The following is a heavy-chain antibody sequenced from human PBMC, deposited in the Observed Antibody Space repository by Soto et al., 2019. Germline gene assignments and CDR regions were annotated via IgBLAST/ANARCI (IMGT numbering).Heavy chain of an antibody. Sequence: GESLKISCKGSGYTFNNYWIGWVRQMPGKGLEWMGIIYPDDSDTRYSPSFQGQVTISADKSISTAYLRWSSLKASDTAVYYCARRFSGAGYFEYWGQGTLVTVSS. V-gene: IGHV5-51*01. CDR2: IYPDDSDT. CDR3: ARRFSGAGYFEY. J-gene: IGHJ4*02. CDR1: GYTFNNYW. D-gene: IGHD3-3*01.